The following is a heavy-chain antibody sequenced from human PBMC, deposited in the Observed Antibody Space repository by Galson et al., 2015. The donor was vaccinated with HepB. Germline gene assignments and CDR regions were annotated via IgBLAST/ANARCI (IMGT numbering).Heavy chain of an antibody. CDR1: GYTFTSYD. CDR3: AREVGYCSSTSCSGPRWFDP. CDR2: INPNSGNT. V-gene: IGHV1-8*01. J-gene: IGHJ5*02. D-gene: IGHD2-2*01. Sequence: SVKVSCKASGYTFTSYDINWVRQATGQGLEWMGWINPNSGNTGYAQKFQGSVTMTRNTSISTAYMELSSLRSEDTAVYYCAREVGYCSSTSCSGPRWFDPWGQGTLVTVSS.